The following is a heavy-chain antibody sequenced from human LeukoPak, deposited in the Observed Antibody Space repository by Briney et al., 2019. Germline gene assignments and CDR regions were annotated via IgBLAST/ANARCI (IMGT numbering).Heavy chain of an antibody. Sequence: GESLKISCKGSGYSFTSYWIGWARQMPGKGLEWMGISNPANSDTKYSPSSQGQVTISADKSISTVSLQWNSLKASDTAMYYCARSPRDGYSDGVDDIWGQGTMVTVFS. CDR1: GYSFTSYW. CDR3: ARSPRDGYSDGVDDI. J-gene: IGHJ3*02. D-gene: IGHD5-24*01. V-gene: IGHV5-51*01. CDR2: SNPANSDT.